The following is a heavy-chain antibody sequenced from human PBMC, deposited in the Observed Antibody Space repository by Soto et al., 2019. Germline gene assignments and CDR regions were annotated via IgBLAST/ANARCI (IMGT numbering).Heavy chain of an antibody. D-gene: IGHD5-18*01. CDR3: ARGDFLDTAMVRAGDYYYGMDV. V-gene: IGHV7-4-1*01. CDR1: GYTFTSYA. Sequence: ASVKVSCKASGYTFTSYAMNWVRQAPGQGLEWMGWINTNTGNPTYAQGFTGRLGLSLHTSGSTAYLQICSLKPEDTAVYYCARGDFLDTAMVRAGDYYYGMDVWGQGTTVTVSS. J-gene: IGHJ6*02. CDR2: INTNTGNP.